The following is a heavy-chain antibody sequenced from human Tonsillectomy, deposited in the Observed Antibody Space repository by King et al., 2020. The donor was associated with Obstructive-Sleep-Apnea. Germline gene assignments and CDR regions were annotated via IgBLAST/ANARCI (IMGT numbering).Heavy chain of an antibody. CDR1: GFTFSSYS. D-gene: IGHD4-23*01. CDR3: ARDRGYDYGGS. Sequence: VQLVESGGGLVQPGGSLRLSCAASGFTFSSYSMNWVRQPPGKGLEWVSYISSSSSTIYYADSVKGRFTISRDNAKNSLYLQMNSLRAEDTAVYYCARDRGYDYGGSWGQGTLVTVSS. CDR2: ISSSSSTI. J-gene: IGHJ4*02. V-gene: IGHV3-48*01.